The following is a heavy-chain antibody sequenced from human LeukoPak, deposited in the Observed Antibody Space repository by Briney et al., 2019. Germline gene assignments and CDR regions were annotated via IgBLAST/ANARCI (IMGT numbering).Heavy chain of an antibody. J-gene: IGHJ4*02. Sequence: PGGSLRLSCAASGFTFNYYGMNWVRQAPGKGLEWVSSISGSGGNTYYADSVKGRFTISRDNSKNTLYLQMNSLRAEDTAVYYCAKGYYYDSDGYYQHFDYWGQGTLVTVSS. CDR2: ISGSGGNT. V-gene: IGHV3-23*01. CDR1: GFTFNYYG. CDR3: AKGYYYDSDGYYQHFDY. D-gene: IGHD3-22*01.